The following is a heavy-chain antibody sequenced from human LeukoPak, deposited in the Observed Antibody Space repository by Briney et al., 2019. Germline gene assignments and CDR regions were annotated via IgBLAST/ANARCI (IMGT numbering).Heavy chain of an antibody. J-gene: IGHJ6*03. CDR2: MNPNSGNT. Sequence: ASVKVSCKASGYTFTSYDINWVRQATGQGLEWMGWMNPNSGNTGYAQKFQGRVTMTRNTSISTAYMELSSLRSEDTAVYYCAREYSSGWYHYYYYMDVWGKGTTVTISS. CDR3: AREYSSGWYHYYYYMDV. CDR1: GYTFTSYD. D-gene: IGHD6-19*01. V-gene: IGHV1-8*01.